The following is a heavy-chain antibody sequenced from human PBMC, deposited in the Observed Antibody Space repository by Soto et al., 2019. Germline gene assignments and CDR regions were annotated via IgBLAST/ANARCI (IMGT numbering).Heavy chain of an antibody. CDR1: GYTFTSYA. J-gene: IGHJ6*02. V-gene: IGHV1-3*01. D-gene: IGHD2-2*02. CDR2: INAGNGNT. Sequence: ASVKVSCKASGYTFTSYAMHWVRQAPGQRLEWMGWINAGNGNTEYSQKFQGRVTITGDESASTAYMELSSLRSEDTAVYYCARNGYCISTSCYSDYYHGMDVWGQGTTVTVSS. CDR3: ARNGYCISTSCYSDYYHGMDV.